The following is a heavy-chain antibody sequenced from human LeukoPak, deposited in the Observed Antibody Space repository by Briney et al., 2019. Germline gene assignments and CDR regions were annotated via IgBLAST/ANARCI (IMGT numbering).Heavy chain of an antibody. D-gene: IGHD1-1*01. CDR2: IRFDGSEK. V-gene: IGHV3-30*02. J-gene: IGHJ4*02. CDR1: ALTISNYA. Sequence: PWGSLCLSCAASALTISNYAMNWVRQAPGKGLEWVAFIRFDGSEKSHSDSVRGRFTVSRATSKNTLSLQMDSLRAEDTAVYYCDWQHQPNVDVWGQGTLVTVSS. CDR3: DWQHQPNVDV.